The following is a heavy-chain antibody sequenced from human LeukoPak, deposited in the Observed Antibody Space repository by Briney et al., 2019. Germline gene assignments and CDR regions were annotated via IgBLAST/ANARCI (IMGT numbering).Heavy chain of an antibody. D-gene: IGHD6-13*01. J-gene: IGHJ2*01. V-gene: IGHV3-13*01. CDR2: IGTAGEI. Sequence: GGSLRHSCAASGFTFSSYDIHWVRQATGKGLEWVSGIGTAGEIYYPGSVKGRFTISRENGKNSLYLQMNSLRAGDTAVYYCARAAYSSTWYSRYFDLWGRGTLVTVSS. CDR3: ARAAYSSTWYSRYFDL. CDR1: GFTFSSYD.